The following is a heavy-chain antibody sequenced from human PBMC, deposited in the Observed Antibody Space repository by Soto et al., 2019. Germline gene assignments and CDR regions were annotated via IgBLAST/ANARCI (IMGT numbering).Heavy chain of an antibody. CDR3: AKRFGNYWAGEY. V-gene: IGHV3-30*18. J-gene: IGHJ4*02. CDR2: ISNDGSII. D-gene: IGHD1-26*01. Sequence: QVHLVESGGGVVQPGGSLRLSCAASGFSFSTYGMHWVRQAPGKGLEWVAFISNDGSIIYYADSVKGRFTISRDNPKNTLCLQMISLRAADKAVDCCAKRFGNYWAGEYWGQGTLVTVSS. CDR1: GFSFSTYG.